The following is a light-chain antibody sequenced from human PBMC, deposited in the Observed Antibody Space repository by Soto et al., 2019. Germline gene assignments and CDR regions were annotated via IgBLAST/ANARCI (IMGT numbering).Light chain of an antibody. V-gene: IGKV3D-20*02. CDR2: DAA. CDR1: QSVSSSY. J-gene: IGKJ1*01. CDR3: QHYSNSPWT. Sequence: EIELTQSPSNLSASAGERATLSCRASQSVSSSYLAWYQQKRGQAPRLLIYDAATRAPGIPPTISGSRSATTYSTPTSSLLQSEDFAYYYRQHYSNSPWTFGQGTKVDIK.